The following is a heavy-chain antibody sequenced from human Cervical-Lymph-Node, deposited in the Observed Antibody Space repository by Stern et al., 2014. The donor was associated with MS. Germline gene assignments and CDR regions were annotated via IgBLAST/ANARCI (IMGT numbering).Heavy chain of an antibody. D-gene: IGHD3-22*01. Sequence: QLGQSGAEVKKPGASVKVSCKVSGYPLTELSMHWGRQAPGSGLEWMGGFDPEDGEIIYVQKFQGRVSMTEDASTETAYMDLSSLTSEDTAVYYCATAPLAYYYDTSAYYNNYWGQGTLVTVSS. CDR2: FDPEDGEI. CDR3: ATAPLAYYYDTSAYYNNY. J-gene: IGHJ4*02. V-gene: IGHV1-24*01. CDR1: GYPLTELS.